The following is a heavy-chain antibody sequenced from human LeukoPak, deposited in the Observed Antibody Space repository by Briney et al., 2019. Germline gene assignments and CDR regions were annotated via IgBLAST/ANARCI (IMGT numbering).Heavy chain of an antibody. CDR3: ARDYSGWSLDP. CDR1: GFTFSSSE. V-gene: IGHV3-48*03. J-gene: IGHJ5*02. CDR2: ISDGGKTK. D-gene: IGHD5-12*01. Sequence: GGSLRLSCAASGFTFSSSEMNWVRQAPGKGLEWASYISDGGKTKYYADSVKGRFTISRDNAKNSLYLQMNSLRAEDTAVYYCARDYSGWSLDPWGQGTLVTVSS.